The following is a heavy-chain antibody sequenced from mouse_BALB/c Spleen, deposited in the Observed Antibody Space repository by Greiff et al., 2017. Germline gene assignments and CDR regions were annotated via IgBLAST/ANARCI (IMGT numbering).Heavy chain of an antibody. J-gene: IGHJ3*01. CDR3: AYYDGYYAEGFAY. D-gene: IGHD2-3*01. V-gene: IGHV2-5-1*01. CDR2: IWRGGST. Sequence: QVQLQQSGPSLVQPSQSLSITCTVSGFSLTSYGVHWVRQSPGKGLEWLGVIWRGGSTDYNAAFMSRLSITKDNSKSQVFFKMNSLQADDTAIYYCAYYDGYYAEGFAYWGQGTLVTVSA. CDR1: GFSLTSYG.